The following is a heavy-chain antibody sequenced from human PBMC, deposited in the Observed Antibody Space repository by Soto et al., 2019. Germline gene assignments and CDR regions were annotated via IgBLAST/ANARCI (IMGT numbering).Heavy chain of an antibody. CDR1: GFTITEYY. V-gene: IGHV3-11*01. CDR2: VSNRGRTA. Sequence: PXGSLRLSCAASGFTITEYYMNWIRQAPGKGLEWVAYVSNRGRTAEYADFAKGRFTISRDTVKNSVYLEMNSLRAEDTAVYYCARDFSAPPSSNGFDVWGQGTAVTVSS. J-gene: IGHJ6*02. CDR3: ARDFSAPPSSNGFDV.